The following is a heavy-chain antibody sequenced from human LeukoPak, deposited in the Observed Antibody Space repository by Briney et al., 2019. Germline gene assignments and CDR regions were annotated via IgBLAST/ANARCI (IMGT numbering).Heavy chain of an antibody. D-gene: IGHD3-10*01. CDR2: ISGSGGST. CDR1: GFTFSSYA. Sequence: PGGSLRLSGAASGFTFSSYAMSWVRQAPGKGLEWVSAISGSGGSTYYADSVKGRFTIPRDNSKNTLYLQMNSLRAEDTAVYYCAKGTMVRGVIYDYWGQGTLVTVSS. V-gene: IGHV3-23*01. CDR3: AKGTMVRGVIYDY. J-gene: IGHJ4*02.